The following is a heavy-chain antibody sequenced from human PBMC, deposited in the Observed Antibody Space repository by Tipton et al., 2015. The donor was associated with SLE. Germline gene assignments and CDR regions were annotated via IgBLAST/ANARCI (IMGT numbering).Heavy chain of an antibody. CDR3: AKVGATILPGNFDY. V-gene: IGHV3-23*03. CDR2: IYSGGST. J-gene: IGHJ4*02. D-gene: IGHD1-26*01. Sequence: SLRLSCAASGFTFSSYAMSXVRQAPGKGLEWVSVIYSGGSTYYADSVKGRFTISRDNSKNTLYLQMNSLRAEDTAVYYCAKVGATILPGNFDYWGQGTLVTVSS. CDR1: GFTFSSYA.